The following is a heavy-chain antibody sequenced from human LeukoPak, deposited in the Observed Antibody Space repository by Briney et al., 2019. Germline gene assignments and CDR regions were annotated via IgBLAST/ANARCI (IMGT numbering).Heavy chain of an antibody. CDR2: IYYSGST. Sequence: SETLSLTCTVSVGSISSYYWSWIRQPPGKGLEWIGYIYYSGSTNYNPSLKSRVTISVDTSKNQFSLKLSSVTAADTAVYYCARAPDFDFWTGYYFDYWGQGTLVTVSS. V-gene: IGHV4-59*01. CDR3: ARAPDFDFWTGYYFDY. CDR1: VGSISSYY. J-gene: IGHJ4*02. D-gene: IGHD3/OR15-3a*01.